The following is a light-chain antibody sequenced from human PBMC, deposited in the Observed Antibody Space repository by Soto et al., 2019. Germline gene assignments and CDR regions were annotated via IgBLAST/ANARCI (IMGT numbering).Light chain of an antibody. CDR3: QQTYSTPWT. V-gene: IGKV1-39*01. J-gene: IGKJ1*01. Sequence: DIQMTQAPSSLSTSVVDRVTITWRASQSINIYLNWYHQKPGKAPKLLIYAASSLQSGVPSRFSGSGSGTDFTLTISSLQPEDFATYYCQQTYSTPWTFGQGTKVDIK. CDR2: AAS. CDR1: QSINIY.